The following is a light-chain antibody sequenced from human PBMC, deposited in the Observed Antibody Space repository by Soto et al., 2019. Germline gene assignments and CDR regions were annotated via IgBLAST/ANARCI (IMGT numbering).Light chain of an antibody. CDR1: QSITNY. V-gene: IGKV1-39*01. CDR2: AAS. Sequence: DIQMTQSPSSLSASVGDRVTITCRASQSITNYLNWYQQKPGKAPELLIFAASTLQSGVPSRFSGSGSGTDFTLTISSLQPDDFGTYYCQQYKSSYTFGQGTKVEIK. J-gene: IGKJ2*01. CDR3: QQYKSSYT.